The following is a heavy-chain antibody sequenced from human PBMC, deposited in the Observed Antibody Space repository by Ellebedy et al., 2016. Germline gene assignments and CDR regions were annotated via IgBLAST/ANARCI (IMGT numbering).Heavy chain of an antibody. V-gene: IGHV3-15*01. D-gene: IGHD1-26*01. Sequence: GGSLRLSCAASGFNFNNAWMSWVRQAPGKGLEWIGRIKSRADGETTHYAAPVKGRFTISRDDSKSTLYLQIDGLKSDDTAAYFCATVMGANTLDLWGQGTLVTVSS. J-gene: IGHJ5*02. CDR3: ATVMGANTLDL. CDR2: IKSRADGETT. CDR1: GFNFNNAW.